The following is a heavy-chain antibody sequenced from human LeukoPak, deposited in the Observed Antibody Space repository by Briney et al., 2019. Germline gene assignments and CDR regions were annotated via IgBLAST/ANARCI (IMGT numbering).Heavy chain of an antibody. Sequence: SETLSLTCTVSGGSISSYYWSWIRQPPGKGLEWIGYIYYSGSTNYNPSLKSRVTISVDTSKNQFFLKLSSVTAADTAVYYCARGTVTTWAWFDPWGQGTLVTVSS. CDR3: ARGTVTTWAWFDP. V-gene: IGHV4-59*01. J-gene: IGHJ5*02. CDR2: IYYSGST. CDR1: GGSISSYY. D-gene: IGHD4-11*01.